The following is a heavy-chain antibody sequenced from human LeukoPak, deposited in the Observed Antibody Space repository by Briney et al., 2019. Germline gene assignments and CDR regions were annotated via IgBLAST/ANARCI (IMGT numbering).Heavy chain of an antibody. CDR3: AKDADSYGFSGYFDY. CDR2: ISHDGSNT. Sequence: GGSLRLSCAASGFTFSSYGMHWVRQAPGKGLEWVAVISHDGSNTYYADSVKGRFTISRDNSKNTLYLQMNSLRAEDTGVFYCAKDADSYGFSGYFDYWGQGTLVTDSS. J-gene: IGHJ4*02. CDR1: GFTFSSYG. D-gene: IGHD5-18*01. V-gene: IGHV3-30*18.